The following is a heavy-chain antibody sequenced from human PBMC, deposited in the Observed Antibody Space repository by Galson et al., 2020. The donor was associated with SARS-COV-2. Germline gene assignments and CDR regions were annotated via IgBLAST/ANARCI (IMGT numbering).Heavy chain of an antibody. V-gene: IGHV2-70*11. D-gene: IGHD3-9*01. J-gene: IGHJ4*02. CDR2: IDWDDDN. CDR1: GFSLSTSGMC. CDR3: ARELVFFDY. Sequence: SGPTLVKPTQTLTLTCTFSGFSLSTSGMCVSWIRQPPGKALEWLARIDWDDDNYYSTSLKTRPTISKDTSKNQVVLTITNMDPVDTATYYCARELVFFDYWGQGTLVTVSS.